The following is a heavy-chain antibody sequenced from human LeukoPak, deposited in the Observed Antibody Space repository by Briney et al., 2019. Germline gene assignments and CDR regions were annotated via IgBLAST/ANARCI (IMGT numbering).Heavy chain of an antibody. CDR2: IKQDASDK. CDR3: VRDPVDY. Sequence: PGGSLRLSRAASGFTFTNYWMSWVRKAPGKGLEWVASIKQDASDKYYVDSVKGRFTISRDNAKNSLFLQMISLRAEDTALYYCVRDPVDYWGQGILVTVSS. J-gene: IGHJ4*02. CDR1: GFTFTNYW. V-gene: IGHV3-7*01.